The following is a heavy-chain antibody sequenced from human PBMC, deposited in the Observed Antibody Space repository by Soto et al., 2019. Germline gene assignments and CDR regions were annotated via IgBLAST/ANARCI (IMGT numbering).Heavy chain of an antibody. CDR3: ATWRTYSGSYCFDY. D-gene: IGHD1-26*01. V-gene: IGHV1-69*06. CDR1: GGTFKTYT. CDR2: IIPMYDSA. Sequence: QVQLVQAGAELKKPGSSVNVSCAASGGTFKTYTINWVRQAPGQGLEWIGQIIPMYDSANYAQRFQGRVSISADRHTNIAYREQSSMRSEDTALYYCATWRTYSGSYCFDYWGQGTLVSVSS. J-gene: IGHJ4*01.